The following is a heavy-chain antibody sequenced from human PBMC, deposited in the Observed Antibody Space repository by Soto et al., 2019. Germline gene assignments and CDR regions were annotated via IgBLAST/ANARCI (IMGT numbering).Heavy chain of an antibody. J-gene: IGHJ4*02. Sequence: GGSLRLSCSASGFTFSNYAMHWVRQAPGKGLEYVSAISSNGGTTYYADSVKGRFIISSDNSQNTRYVQMSSLRAEDTAVYYCVKAFSGQWLNKKAFDYWGQGTLVTVSS. D-gene: IGHD6-19*01. CDR2: ISSNGGTT. V-gene: IGHV3-64D*08. CDR1: GFTFSNYA. CDR3: VKAFSGQWLNKKAFDY.